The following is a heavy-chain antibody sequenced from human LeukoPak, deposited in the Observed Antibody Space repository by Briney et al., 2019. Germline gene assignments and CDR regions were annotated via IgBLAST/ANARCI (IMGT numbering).Heavy chain of an antibody. D-gene: IGHD6-19*01. Sequence: GGSLRLSCAASGFTFSSYAISWVRQAPGKGLEWVSTLSGSGGNTYYADSVKGRFTISRDNSMNMLYLQMNSLRAEDTAVFYCAKQRGSGGWSPFDYWGQGNLVTVSS. J-gene: IGHJ4*02. CDR2: LSGSGGNT. CDR3: AKQRGSGGWSPFDY. CDR1: GFTFSSYA. V-gene: IGHV3-23*01.